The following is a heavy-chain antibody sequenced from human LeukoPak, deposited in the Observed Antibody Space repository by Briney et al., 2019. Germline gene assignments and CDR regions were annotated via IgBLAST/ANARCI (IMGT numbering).Heavy chain of an antibody. CDR3: ARVQAAHDAFDI. J-gene: IGHJ3*02. V-gene: IGHV1-69*06. Sequence: SVKVSCKASGGTFSSYAIIWVRQAPGQGLEWMGGIIPILGTANYAQKFQGRVTITADKSTSTAYMELSSLRSEDTAVYYCARVQAAHDAFDIWGQGTMVTVSS. CDR1: GGTFSSYA. CDR2: IIPILGTA.